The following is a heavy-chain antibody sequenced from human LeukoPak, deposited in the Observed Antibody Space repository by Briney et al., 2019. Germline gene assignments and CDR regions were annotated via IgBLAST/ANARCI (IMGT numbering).Heavy chain of an antibody. CDR2: IYTSGST. CDR3: ARVRTIVAVVHYYYYMDV. J-gene: IGHJ6*03. CDR1: GGSISSGSYY. V-gene: IGHV4-61*02. Sequence: SETLSLTCTVSGGSISSGSYYWSWIRQPAGKGLEWIGRIYTSGSTNYNPSLKSRVTISVDTSKNQFSLKLSSVTAADTAVYYCARVRTIVAVVHYYYYMDVWGKGTTVTVSS. D-gene: IGHD2-2*01.